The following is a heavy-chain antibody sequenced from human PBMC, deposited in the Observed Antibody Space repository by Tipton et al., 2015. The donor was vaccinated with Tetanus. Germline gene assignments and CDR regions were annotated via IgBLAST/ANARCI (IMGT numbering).Heavy chain of an antibody. CDR1: GFTLSGFG. D-gene: IGHD6-19*01. CDR3: VSGSSLDY. J-gene: IGHJ4*02. V-gene: IGHV3-21*01. CDR2: LSSTSTYI. Sequence: SLRLSCEVSGFTLSGFGMNWVRQAPGKGLEWISSLSSTSTYIYYATSVKGRFTISRDNAKNSLFLQMNSLRAEDTAIYYCVSGSSLDYWGQGTLVTVS.